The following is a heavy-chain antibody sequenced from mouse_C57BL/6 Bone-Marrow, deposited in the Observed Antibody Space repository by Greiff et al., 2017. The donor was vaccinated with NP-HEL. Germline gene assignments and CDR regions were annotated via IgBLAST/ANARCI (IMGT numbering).Heavy chain of an antibody. J-gene: IGHJ3*01. CDR3: ARHYYYGSSPAWFAY. CDR2: ISNGGGST. D-gene: IGHD1-1*01. V-gene: IGHV5-12*01. CDR1: GFTFSDYY. Sequence: DVQLQESGGGLVQPGGSLKLSCAASGFTFSDYYMYWVRQTPEKRLEWVAYISNGGGSTYYPDTVKGRFTISRDNAKNTLYLQMSRLKSEDTAMYYCARHYYYGSSPAWFAYWGQGTLVTVSA.